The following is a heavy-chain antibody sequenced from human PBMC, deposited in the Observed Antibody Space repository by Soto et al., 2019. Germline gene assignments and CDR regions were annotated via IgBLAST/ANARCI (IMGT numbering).Heavy chain of an antibody. CDR2: IKSETDSGTT. CDR3: AKGGYYSLFDI. CDR1: GFNLNNAW. Sequence: PGGSLRLSCAASGFNLNNAWVSWVRQAPGKGLEWIGHIKSETDSGTTDYAAPVKGRFTISRDGSDNTLYLQMHSLRVEDTAVYFCAKGGYYSLFDIWGQGTMVTVSS. V-gene: IGHV3-15*01. J-gene: IGHJ3*02. D-gene: IGHD3-16*01.